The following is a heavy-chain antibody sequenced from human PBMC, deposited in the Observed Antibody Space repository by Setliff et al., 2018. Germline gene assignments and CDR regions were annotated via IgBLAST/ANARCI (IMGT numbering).Heavy chain of an antibody. CDR2: VFYNGAA. Sequence: SETLSLTCTVSGDSISDASIMAWIRQPPGKGLEFIGYVFYNGAAKYDPSLKSRVTMSVDASKNQISLKLMSVTAADTAVYYCASRNSDGGPEYFQHWGQGALVTVSS. CDR3: ASRNSDGGPEYFQH. J-gene: IGHJ1*01. V-gene: IGHV4-59*12. CDR1: GDSISDAS. D-gene: IGHD1-26*01.